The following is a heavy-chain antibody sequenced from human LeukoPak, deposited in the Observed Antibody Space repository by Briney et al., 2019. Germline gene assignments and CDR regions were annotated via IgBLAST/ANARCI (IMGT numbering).Heavy chain of an antibody. CDR2: IYYSGST. V-gene: IGHV4-59*01. Sequence: SETLSLTCTVSGGSISTYYWSWIRQPPGKGLEWIGYIYYSGSTNYNPSLKSRVTISVDTSKNQFSLRLTSVTAADTAVYYCARATAFFDIWGQGTMVTVSS. CDR1: GGSISTYY. J-gene: IGHJ3*02. CDR3: ARATAFFDI.